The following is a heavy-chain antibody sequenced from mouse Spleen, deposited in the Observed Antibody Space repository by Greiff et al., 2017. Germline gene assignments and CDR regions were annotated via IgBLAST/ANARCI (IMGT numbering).Heavy chain of an antibody. CDR3: ARDGDYYGSSWFAY. J-gene: IGHJ3*01. CDR1: GFSLTSYG. D-gene: IGHD1-1*01. V-gene: IGHV2-9*02. Sequence: VMLVESGPGLVAPSQSLSITCTVSGFSLTSYGVHWVRQPPGKGLEWLGVIWAGGSTNYNSALMSRLSISKDNSKSQVFLKMNSLQTDDTAMYYCARDGDYYGSSWFAYWGQGTLVTVSA. CDR2: IWAGGST.